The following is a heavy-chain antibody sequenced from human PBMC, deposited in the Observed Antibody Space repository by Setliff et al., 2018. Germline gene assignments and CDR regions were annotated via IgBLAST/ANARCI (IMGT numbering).Heavy chain of an antibody. V-gene: IGHV1-69*05. CDR1: GYTFAKYG. D-gene: IGHD5-12*01. Sequence: SVKVSCKAFGYTFAKYGTSWVRQAPGQGLEWMGGIMPIFGTTNYAQKFQGRVTITTDESTSTAYMELSSLGSEDTAVYFCARDVLSYTAYHWLNFWGPGVLVTVSS. CDR2: IMPIFGTT. CDR3: ARDVLSYTAYHWLNF. J-gene: IGHJ4*02.